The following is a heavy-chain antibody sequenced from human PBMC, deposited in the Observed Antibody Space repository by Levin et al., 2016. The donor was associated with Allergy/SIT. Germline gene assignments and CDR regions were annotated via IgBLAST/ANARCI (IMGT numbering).Heavy chain of an antibody. CDR2: INHSGST. V-gene: IGHV4-34*01. J-gene: IGHJ3*02. Sequence: WIRQPPGKGLEWIGEINHSGSTNYNPSLKSRVTISVDTSKNQFSLKLSSVTAADTAVYYCARDGQRITIFGVVGRKHDAFDIWGQGTMVTVSS. D-gene: IGHD3-3*01. CDR3: ARDGQRITIFGVVGRKHDAFDI.